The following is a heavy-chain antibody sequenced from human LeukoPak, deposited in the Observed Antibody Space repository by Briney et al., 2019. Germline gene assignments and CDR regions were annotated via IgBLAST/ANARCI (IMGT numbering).Heavy chain of an antibody. V-gene: IGHV4-38-2*02. J-gene: IGHJ3*02. CDR1: GYSISSGYY. CDR2: IYHSGST. D-gene: IGHD2-21*02. CDR3: ARARVVVTASDSISYAFDI. Sequence: SETLSLTCTVSGYSISSGYYWGWIRQPPGKGLEWIGSIYHSGSTYYNPSLKSRVTISVDTSKNQFSLKLSSVTAADTAVYYCARARVVVTASDSISYAFDIWGQGTMVTVSS.